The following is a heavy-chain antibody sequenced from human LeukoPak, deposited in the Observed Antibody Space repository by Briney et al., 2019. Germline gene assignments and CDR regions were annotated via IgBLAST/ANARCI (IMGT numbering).Heavy chain of an antibody. J-gene: IGHJ4*02. D-gene: IGHD6-19*01. CDR1: GGSISSYC. CDR3: ARHSLSGFGWSGIDVDY. Sequence: SETLSLTCTDSGGSISSYCWSWIRQSPGKGLEWIGYMCYSGSTSYNPSLKSRVTISVDTSNNQFSLKLSSVTAADTAVYYCARHSLSGFGWSGIDVDYWGQGTLVTVSS. V-gene: IGHV4-59*08. CDR2: MCYSGST.